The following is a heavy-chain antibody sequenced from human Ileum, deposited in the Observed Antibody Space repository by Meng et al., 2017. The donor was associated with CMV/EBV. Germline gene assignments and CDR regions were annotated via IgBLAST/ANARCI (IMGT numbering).Heavy chain of an antibody. CDR3: AGERWEGLDP. J-gene: IGHJ5*02. CDR2: INPDSGDT. CDR1: GYTFTGNH. V-gene: IGHV1-2*02. D-gene: IGHD1-26*01. Sequence: SGEASGYTFTGNHMHWVRQAPGQGLEWMGLINPDSGDTQYAQKFHGRVTMTRDTSISTAYMELSRLSGADTALDYCAGERWEGLDPWGQGTLVTVSS.